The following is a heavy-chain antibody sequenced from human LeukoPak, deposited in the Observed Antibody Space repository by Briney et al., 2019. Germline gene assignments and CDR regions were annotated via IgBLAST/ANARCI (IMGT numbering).Heavy chain of an antibody. Sequence: SETLSLTCAVSGGSISSGGYSWSWIRQPPGKGLEWIGYIYHSGSTYYNPSLKSRVTISVDTSKNQFSLKLSSVTAADTAVYYCAGLRHSSPYYFDYWGQGTLVTVSS. CDR2: IYHSGST. CDR3: AGLRHSSPYYFDY. D-gene: IGHD6-13*01. CDR1: GGSISSGGYS. V-gene: IGHV4-30-2*03. J-gene: IGHJ4*02.